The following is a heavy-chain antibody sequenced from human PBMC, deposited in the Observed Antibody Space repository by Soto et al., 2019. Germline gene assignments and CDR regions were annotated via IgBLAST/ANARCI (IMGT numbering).Heavy chain of an antibody. D-gene: IGHD3-10*01. CDR3: VLWPPYYFDY. V-gene: IGHV3-23*01. CDR2: ISGGGGST. J-gene: IGHJ4*02. Sequence: EVQLLESGGGLVQPGGSLRLSCAASGFTFSSYAMSWVRQAPGKGLEWVSAISGGGGSTYYADSVKGRFTISRDNSKNTLYRQMNSLGAEDTAVYYCVLWPPYYFDYWGQGTLVTVSS. CDR1: GFTFSSYA.